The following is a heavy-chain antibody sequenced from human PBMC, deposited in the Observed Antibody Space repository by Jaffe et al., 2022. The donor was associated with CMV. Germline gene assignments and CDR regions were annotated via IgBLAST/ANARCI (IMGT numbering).Heavy chain of an antibody. D-gene: IGHD6-13*01. Sequence: EVQLVESGGGLVKPGGSLRLSCAASGFTFSSYSMNWVRQAPGKGLEWVSSISSSSSYIYYADSVKGRFTISRDNAKNSLYLQMNSLRAEDTAVYYCATESIAAAGTSELPNDYWGQGTLVTVSS. CDR3: ATESIAAAGTSELPNDY. CDR1: GFTFSSYS. J-gene: IGHJ4*02. V-gene: IGHV3-21*01. CDR2: ISSSSSYI.